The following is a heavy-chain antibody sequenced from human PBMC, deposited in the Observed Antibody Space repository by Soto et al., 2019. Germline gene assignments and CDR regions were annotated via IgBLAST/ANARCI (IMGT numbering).Heavy chain of an antibody. D-gene: IGHD3-10*01. J-gene: IGHJ4*02. V-gene: IGHV3-7*04. CDR3: VGAAHRGGDFDY. CDR2: IKPDGSEK. Sequence: EVQLVESGGGLVQPGGSLRLSCAASGFTFSSYWMVWVRQAPGKGLEWVANIKPDGSEKYYVDSVKGRFTISRDNARKSLYLKMNGLGAGDTAVYSWVGAAHRGGDFDYWGQGTLVTVSS. CDR1: GFTFSSYW.